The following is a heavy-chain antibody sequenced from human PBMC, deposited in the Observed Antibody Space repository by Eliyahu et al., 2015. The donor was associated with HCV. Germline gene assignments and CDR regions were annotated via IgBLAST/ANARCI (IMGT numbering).Heavy chain of an antibody. CDR2: VSSSGTNI. J-gene: IGHJ5*01. D-gene: IGHD4-11*01. CDR3: ARARGRELGLQMRGTFNWLDS. CDR1: KFTFTDYA. Sequence: DVHLVESGGGLVQPGGSLTLSCAASKFTFTDYAXXWVRQSPGKGLGWVSAVSSSGTNIYYADSXXXKGRFTVSRDNSKNTLYLQMTSLSAEDTSVYYCARARGRELGLQMRGTFNWLDSWGQGTLVIVSS. V-gene: IGHV3-23*04.